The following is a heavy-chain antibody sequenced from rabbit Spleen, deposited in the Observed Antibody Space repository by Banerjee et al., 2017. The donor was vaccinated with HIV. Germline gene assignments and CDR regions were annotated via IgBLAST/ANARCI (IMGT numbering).Heavy chain of an antibody. CDR1: GFSFSYRAV. CDR2: IDPVFGTT. Sequence: QSLQESGGGLVKPEGSLTLTCTASGFSFSYRAVMCWVRQAPGKGLEWIGYIDPVFGTTYYANWVNGRFTISSHNAQNTLSLQLNSLTAADTATYFCVRGASSSGYYSLWGPGTLVTVS. D-gene: IGHD1-1*01. J-gene: IGHJ4*01. CDR3: VRGASSSGYYSL. V-gene: IGHV1S7*01.